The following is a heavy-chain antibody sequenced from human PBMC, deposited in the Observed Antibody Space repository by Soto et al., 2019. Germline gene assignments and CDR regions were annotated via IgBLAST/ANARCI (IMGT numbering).Heavy chain of an antibody. CDR3: ARDIVVVVAASQYYYYGMDV. D-gene: IGHD2-15*01. CDR2: ISSSSSYI. V-gene: IGHV3-21*01. J-gene: IGHJ6*02. Sequence: GGSLRLSCAASGVTFRSSIMNWVRQAPGKGLEWVSSISSSSSYIYYADSVKGRFTISRDNAKNSLYLQMNSLRAEDTAVYYCARDIVVVVAASQYYYYGMDVWGQGTTVTAP. CDR1: GVTFRSSI.